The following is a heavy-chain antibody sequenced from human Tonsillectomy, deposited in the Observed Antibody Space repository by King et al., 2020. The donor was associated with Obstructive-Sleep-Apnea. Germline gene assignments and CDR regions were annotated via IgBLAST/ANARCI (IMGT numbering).Heavy chain of an antibody. CDR1: GGSFSGYY. Sequence: VQLQQWGAGLLKPSETLSLTCAVYGGSFSGYYWSWIRQPPGKGLEWIGEINXSXXTNXXPSXXRRVTISVDTSKNQFSLKLSSVTAAATAVYYCARXPXXHXXDIWXXXTMV. J-gene: IGHJ3*02. CDR3: ARXPXXHXXDI. V-gene: IGHV4-34*01. CDR2: INXSXXT.